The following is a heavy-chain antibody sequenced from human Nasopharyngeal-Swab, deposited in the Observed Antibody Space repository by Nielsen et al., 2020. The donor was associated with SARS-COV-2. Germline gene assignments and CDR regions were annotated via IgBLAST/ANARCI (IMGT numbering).Heavy chain of an antibody. J-gene: IGHJ4*02. CDR2: IIPIFGTA. V-gene: IGHV1-69*06. D-gene: IGHD3-22*01. Sequence: SVKVSCKASGGTFSSYAISWVRQAPGQGLEWMGGIIPIFGTANYAQKFQGRVTITADKSTSTAYMEPSSLRSEDTAVYYCARDTTYYDSSGQFDYWGQGTLVTVSS. CDR1: GGTFSSYA. CDR3: ARDTTYYDSSGQFDY.